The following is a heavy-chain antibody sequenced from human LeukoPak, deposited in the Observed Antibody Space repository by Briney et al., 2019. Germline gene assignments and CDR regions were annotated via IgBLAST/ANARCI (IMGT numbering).Heavy chain of an antibody. J-gene: IGHJ6*02. CDR1: GFTFSSYS. CDR3: ARPLWFGLRRYYGMDV. CDR2: ISSSSSYI. V-gene: IGHV3-21*01. D-gene: IGHD3-10*01. Sequence: GGSLRLSCAASGFTFSSYSVNWVRQAPGKGLEWVSSISSSSSYIYYADSVKGRFTISRDNAKNSLYLQMNSLRAEDTAVYYCARPLWFGLRRYYGMDVWGQGTTVTVSS.